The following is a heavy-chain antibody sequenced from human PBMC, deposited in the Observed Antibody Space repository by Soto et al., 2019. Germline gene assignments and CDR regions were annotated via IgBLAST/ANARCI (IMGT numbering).Heavy chain of an antibody. V-gene: IGHV1-2*04. CDR2: INPNSGGT. J-gene: IGHJ6*02. Sequence: ASVKVSCKASGYTFTGYYMHWVRQAPGQGLEWMGWINPNSGGTNYAQKFQGWVTMTRDTSISTAYMELSRLRSDDTAVYYCARDSLMHYDILTGYYKGVGYYYYGMDVWGQGPRSPSP. CDR1: GYTFTGYY. D-gene: IGHD3-9*01. CDR3: ARDSLMHYDILTGYYKGVGYYYYGMDV.